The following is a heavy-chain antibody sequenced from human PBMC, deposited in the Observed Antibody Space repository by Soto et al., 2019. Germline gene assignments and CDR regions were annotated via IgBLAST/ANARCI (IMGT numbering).Heavy chain of an antibody. Sequence: GGSLRLSCAASGFTFSSYAMSWVRQAPGKGLEWVSAISGSGGSTYYADSVKGRFTISRDNSKNTLYLQMNSLRAEDTAVYYCANDFWSGSPPMDFDYWGQGTLVTVSS. CDR3: ANDFWSGSPPMDFDY. CDR1: GFTFSSYA. V-gene: IGHV3-23*01. D-gene: IGHD3-3*01. J-gene: IGHJ4*02. CDR2: ISGSGGST.